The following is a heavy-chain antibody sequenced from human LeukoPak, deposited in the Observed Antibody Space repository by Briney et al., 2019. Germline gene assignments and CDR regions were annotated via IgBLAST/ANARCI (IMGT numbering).Heavy chain of an antibody. V-gene: IGHV5-51*01. Sequence: GQSLNISSPGSGYSFTSYWIGWVRHVRGQGLEWMGIICPGNSDTRYTTSFQGQVTTSADKSISTAYLQWSSLRASDTTTYYNATQSYSKRWQGSNFDNGGGGKGVTVS. J-gene: IGHJ4*02. D-gene: IGHD5-24*01. CDR3: ATQSYSKRWQGSNFDN. CDR1: GYSFTSYW. CDR2: ICPGNSDT.